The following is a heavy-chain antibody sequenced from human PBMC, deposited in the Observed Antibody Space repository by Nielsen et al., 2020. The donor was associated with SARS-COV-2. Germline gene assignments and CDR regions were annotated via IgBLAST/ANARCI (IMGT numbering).Heavy chain of an antibody. J-gene: IGHJ6*02. Sequence: PGKGLEWIGYIYYSGSTNYNPSLKSRVTISVDTSKNQFSLKLSSVTAADTAVYYCARDLYSSGWPYYYYYGMDVWGQGTTVTVSS. D-gene: IGHD6-19*01. V-gene: IGHV4-59*13. CDR3: ARDLYSSGWPYYYYYGMDV. CDR2: IYYSGST.